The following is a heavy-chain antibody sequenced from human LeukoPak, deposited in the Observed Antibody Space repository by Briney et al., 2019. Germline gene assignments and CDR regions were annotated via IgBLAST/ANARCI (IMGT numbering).Heavy chain of an antibody. CDR3: ARGGSYDY. CDR2: ISYDGSNK. J-gene: IGHJ4*02. D-gene: IGHD1-26*01. CDR1: GFTFSSYA. V-gene: IGHV3-30-3*01. Sequence: AGGSLRLSCAASGFTFSSYAMHWVRPAPGKGLEWVAVISYDGSNKYYADSVKGRFTISRDNSKNTLYAQMNSLRAEDTAVYYCARGGSYDYWGQGTLVTVSS.